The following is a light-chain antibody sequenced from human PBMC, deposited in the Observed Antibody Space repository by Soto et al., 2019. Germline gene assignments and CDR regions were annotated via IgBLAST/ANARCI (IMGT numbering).Light chain of an antibody. J-gene: IGLJ1*01. CDR3: AAWDDSLSGPSYV. V-gene: IGLV1-47*01. CDR1: SSNIGSNY. Sequence: QAVVTQPPSASGTPGQRVTISCSGSSSNIGSNYVYWYQQLPGTAPKLLIYRNNQRPSGFPDRFSGSKSGTSASLAISGLRSEDEADYYCAAWDDSLSGPSYVFGTGTKLTVL. CDR2: RNN.